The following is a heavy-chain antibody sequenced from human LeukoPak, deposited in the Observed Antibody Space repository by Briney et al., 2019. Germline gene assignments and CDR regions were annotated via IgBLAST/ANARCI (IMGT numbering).Heavy chain of an antibody. Sequence: GGSLRLSCAASGLTFSSHAMNWVRQSPGKGLERVSLFYTGGNTYYADSVKGRFTLSRDNSKNTVYLQMNSLRVEDTAVYFCASISDLLFYFDSWGQGTPVTVSS. CDR1: GLTFSSHA. CDR2: FYTGGNT. J-gene: IGHJ4*02. CDR3: ASISDLLFYFDS. V-gene: IGHV3-66*01.